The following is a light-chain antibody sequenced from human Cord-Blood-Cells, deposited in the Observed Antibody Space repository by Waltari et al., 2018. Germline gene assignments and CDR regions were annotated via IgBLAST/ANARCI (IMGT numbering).Light chain of an antibody. CDR3: QQYYSTPRT. J-gene: IGKJ1*01. V-gene: IGKV4-1*01. Sequence: DIVMTQSPDSLAVSLGERATINCKSSQSVLYSSNNKNYLVWDQQKPGQPPKLLIYWASTRESGVPDRFSGSGSGTDFTLTIRSLQAEDVAVYYCQQYYSTPRTFGQGTKVEIK. CDR2: WAS. CDR1: QSVLYSSNNKNY.